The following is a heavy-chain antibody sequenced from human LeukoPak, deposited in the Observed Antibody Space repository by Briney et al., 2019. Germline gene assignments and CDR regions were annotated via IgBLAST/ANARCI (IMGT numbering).Heavy chain of an antibody. V-gene: IGHV4-59*11. CDR2: IYYSGKT. J-gene: IGHJ4*02. Sequence: PSETLSLTCTVSGGSISSHYGTWLRQAPGKGLEWVGYIYYSGKTNYNPSLKRRVTISVDTSKIQFSLTLSSVTAADTAVYYCARSGALTGYLYWGQGTLVTVSS. D-gene: IGHD3-9*01. CDR3: ARSGALTGYLY. CDR1: GGSISSHY.